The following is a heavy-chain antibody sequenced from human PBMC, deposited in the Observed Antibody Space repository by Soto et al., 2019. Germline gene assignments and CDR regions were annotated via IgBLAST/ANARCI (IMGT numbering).Heavy chain of an antibody. CDR1: GGSFSGYQ. D-gene: IGHD1-1*01. J-gene: IGHJ5*02. V-gene: IGHV4-34*01. CDR2: INHSGTT. CDR3: ARGWRFGP. Sequence: PSETLSLTCGVYGGSFSGYQWNWIRQSPGQGLEWIGEINHSGTTKYNPSLESRINLSVDTSKKQFSLKMFSVTAADTAIYYCARGWRFGPWGQGTKVTVSS.